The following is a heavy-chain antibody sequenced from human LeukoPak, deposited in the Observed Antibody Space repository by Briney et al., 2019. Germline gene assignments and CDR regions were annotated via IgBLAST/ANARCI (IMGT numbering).Heavy chain of an antibody. V-gene: IGHV4-39*01. D-gene: IGHD5-18*01. CDR3: ARRVTAIDGMDV. CDR1: GGSISSSSYY. Sequence: SETLSLTCSVSGGSISSSSYYWGWIRQPPGKGLEWIGSSYYSGSTYYNPALKSRVTISVDTSKNQFSLKLSSVTAADTAVYYCARRVTAIDGMDVWGQGTTVTVSS. CDR2: SYYSGST. J-gene: IGHJ6*02.